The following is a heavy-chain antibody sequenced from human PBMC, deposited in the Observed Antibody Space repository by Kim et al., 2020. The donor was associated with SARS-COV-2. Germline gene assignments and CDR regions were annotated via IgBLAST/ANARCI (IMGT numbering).Heavy chain of an antibody. CDR2: IYHSGST. CDR1: GYSISSGYY. D-gene: IGHD3-16*02. Sequence: SETLSLTCTVSGYSISSGYYWGWIRQPPGKGLEWIGSIYHSGSTYYNPSLKSRVTISVDTSKNQFSLKLSSVTAADTAVYYCAGPYDYVWGSYRQDYWGQGTLVTVSS. V-gene: IGHV4-38-2*02. CDR3: AGPYDYVWGSYRQDY. J-gene: IGHJ4*02.